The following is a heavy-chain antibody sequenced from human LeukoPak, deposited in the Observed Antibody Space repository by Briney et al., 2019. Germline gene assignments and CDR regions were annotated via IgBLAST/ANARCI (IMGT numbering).Heavy chain of an antibody. Sequence: PGGSLRLSCAASGFTFSSYSMNWVRQAPGKGLEWVSYISSSSSTIYYADSVKGRFTISRDNAKNSLYLQVNSLRAEDTAVYYCARGISRIGFDPWGQGTLVTVSS. CDR2: ISSSSSTI. V-gene: IGHV3-48*01. J-gene: IGHJ5*02. CDR1: GFTFSSYS. CDR3: ARGISRIGFDP. D-gene: IGHD3-3*02.